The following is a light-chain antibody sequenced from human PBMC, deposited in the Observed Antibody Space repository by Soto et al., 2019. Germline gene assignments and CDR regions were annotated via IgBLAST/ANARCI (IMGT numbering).Light chain of an antibody. CDR1: QDITKC. Sequence: DIQMTQSPSSLSASVGDRVTITCQASQDITKCLNWYQQKPGRAPKLLIYDASNLETGVPSRFSGTGSGTYFTVTISSLQPEDFATYYCQQYDNVPYTFGQGTKLEIK. J-gene: IGKJ2*01. CDR2: DAS. V-gene: IGKV1-33*01. CDR3: QQYDNVPYT.